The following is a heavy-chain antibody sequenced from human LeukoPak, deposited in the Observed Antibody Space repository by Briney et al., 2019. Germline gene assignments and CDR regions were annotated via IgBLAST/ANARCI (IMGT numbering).Heavy chain of an antibody. CDR2: INPNDGDT. D-gene: IGHD2-2*01. V-gene: IGHV1-2*02. J-gene: IGHJ4*02. CDR3: ARANFLYCSSSTCLFDY. CDR1: GYTFTDYY. Sequence: ASVKVSCKASGYTFTDYYMHWVRQPPGQGFEWMGWINPNDGDTNYAQKFQGRVTMTSDTSISTAHMEVSRLRSDDTAVYYCARANFLYCSSSTCLFDYWGQGTLVTVSS.